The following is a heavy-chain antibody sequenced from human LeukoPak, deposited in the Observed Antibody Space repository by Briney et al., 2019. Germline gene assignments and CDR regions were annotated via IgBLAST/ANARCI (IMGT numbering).Heavy chain of an antibody. V-gene: IGHV3-30-3*01. J-gene: IGHJ4*02. D-gene: IGHD2-15*01. CDR3: ARDWNVVVVAAKPRPNNYFDY. CDR2: ISYDGSNK. CDR1: GXTFSSYA. Sequence: PGGSLRLSCAASGXTFSSYAMHWVRQAPGKGLEWVAVISYDGSNKYYADSVKGRFTISRDNSKNTLYLQMNSLRAEDTAVYYCARDWNVVVVAAKPRPNNYFDYWGQGTLVTVSS.